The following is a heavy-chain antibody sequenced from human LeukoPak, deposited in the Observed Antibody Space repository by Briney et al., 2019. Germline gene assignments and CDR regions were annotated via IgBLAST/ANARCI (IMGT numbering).Heavy chain of an antibody. D-gene: IGHD2-15*01. V-gene: IGHV3-15*01. CDR2: TKSKTDGGTT. CDR1: GFTFSNAW. CDR3: TTDGIGVVVAATPILYYFDY. Sequence: PGGSLRLSCAASGFTFSNAWMSWVRQAPGKGLEWVGRTKSKTDGGTTDYAAPVKGRFTISRDDSKNTLYLQMNSLKTEDTAVYYCTTDGIGVVVAATPILYYFDYWGQGTLVTVSS. J-gene: IGHJ4*02.